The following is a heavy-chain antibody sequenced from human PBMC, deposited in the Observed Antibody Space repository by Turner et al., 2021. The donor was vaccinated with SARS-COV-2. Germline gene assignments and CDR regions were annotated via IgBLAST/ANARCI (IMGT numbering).Heavy chain of an antibody. CDR1: GGTVSSSSYY. D-gene: IGHD3-22*01. CDR2: IYYSGRT. J-gene: IGHJ3*02. Sequence: QLQLQESGPGLVKPSETLSLTCTVSGGTVSSSSYYWGWIRQPPGKGQEWIGGIYYSGRTYYNPSLKGRVTISVDTSKNQFSMRLSSVTAADTAVYYCARHPYYYDRDEAFDIWGQGTMVTVSS. CDR3: ARHPYYYDRDEAFDI. V-gene: IGHV4-39*01.